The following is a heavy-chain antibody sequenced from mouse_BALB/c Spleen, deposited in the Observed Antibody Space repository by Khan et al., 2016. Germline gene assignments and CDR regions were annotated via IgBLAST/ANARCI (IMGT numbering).Heavy chain of an antibody. J-gene: IGHJ2*01. D-gene: IGHD2-1*01. CDR2: ISTGDST. V-gene: IGHV5-6-5*01. Sequence: EVELVESGGGLVKPGGSLKLSCAASGFTFRNYAMSWVRQTPEKRLEWVASISTGDSTYYGDSVKGRFTISRDNARNILYLQMSSLRSEAMAMFYCAREDYGNYGDYFDYWGQGTTLTVSS. CDR3: AREDYGNYGDYFDY. CDR1: GFTFRNYA.